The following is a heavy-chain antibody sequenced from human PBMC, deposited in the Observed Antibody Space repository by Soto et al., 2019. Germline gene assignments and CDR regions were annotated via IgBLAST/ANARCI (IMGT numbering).Heavy chain of an antibody. Sequence: QVQLVRSGAEVKKPGSSVKVSCKASGGTFSSYTISWVRQAPGQGLEWMGRIIPILGIANYAQKFQGRVTITADKSTSTAYMELSSLRSEDTAVYYCARVSSSSPLLDYWGQGTLVTVSS. J-gene: IGHJ4*02. CDR2: IIPILGIA. CDR3: ARVSSSSPLLDY. CDR1: GGTFSSYT. D-gene: IGHD6-6*01. V-gene: IGHV1-69*02.